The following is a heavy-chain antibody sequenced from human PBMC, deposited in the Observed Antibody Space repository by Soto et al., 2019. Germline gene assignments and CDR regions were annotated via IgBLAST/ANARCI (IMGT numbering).Heavy chain of an antibody. V-gene: IGHV3-21*01. CDR2: ITTGGRFI. CDR3: ARGGSSWPFDL. D-gene: IGHD6-13*01. Sequence: GGSLRLSCAASGFSFSSYSMNWVRQAPGKGLEWISSITTGGRFIWYADSLKGRFTISRDDAKNSLYLQMNSLTAEDTAVYYCARGGSSWPFDLWGQGTLVTSPQ. CDR1: GFSFSSYS. J-gene: IGHJ4*02.